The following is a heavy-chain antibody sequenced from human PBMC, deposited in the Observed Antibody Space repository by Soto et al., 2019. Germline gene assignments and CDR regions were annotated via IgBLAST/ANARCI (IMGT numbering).Heavy chain of an antibody. CDR3: ARGQGWLLSSAAYYFDY. Sequence: QVQLVESGGGVVQPGRSLRLSCAASGFTFSSYAMHWVRQAPGKGLEWVAVISYDGSNKYYADSAKGRFTISRDNSKNTLYLQMNSLRAEDTAVYYCARGQGWLLSSAAYYFDYWGQGTLVTVSS. CDR2: ISYDGSNK. CDR1: GFTFSSYA. D-gene: IGHD1-26*01. J-gene: IGHJ4*02. V-gene: IGHV3-30-3*01.